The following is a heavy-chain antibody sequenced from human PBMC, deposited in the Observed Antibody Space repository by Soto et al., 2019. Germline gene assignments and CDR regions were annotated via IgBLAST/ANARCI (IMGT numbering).Heavy chain of an antibody. D-gene: IGHD2-15*01. J-gene: IGHJ5*02. Sequence: SGGSLRLSCAASGFTFSSYAMNWVRQAPGKGLEWVSAISGSGGSTNYADSVKGRFTISRDNSKNTLYLQMNSLRAEDTAVYYCAKPPSFSPWSTPFDPWGQGTLVTVSS. V-gene: IGHV3-23*01. CDR1: GFTFSSYA. CDR2: ISGSGGST. CDR3: AKPPSFSPWSTPFDP.